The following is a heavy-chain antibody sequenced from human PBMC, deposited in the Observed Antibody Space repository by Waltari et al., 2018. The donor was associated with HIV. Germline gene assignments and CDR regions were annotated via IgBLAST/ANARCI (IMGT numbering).Heavy chain of an antibody. CDR1: GFIVSSNS. V-gene: IGHV3-53*02. CDR3: ARALFGGSRGGYFDY. Sequence: EVQLVETGGGLIQPGGSLRLSCAASGFIVSSNSMNWVRQAPGKGLEWVSVIYSGGSTYYADSVKGRFTISRDNSKNTLYLQMNSLRAEDTAVYYCARALFGGSRGGYFDYWGQGTLVTVSS. CDR2: IYSGGST. D-gene: IGHD2-15*01. J-gene: IGHJ4*02.